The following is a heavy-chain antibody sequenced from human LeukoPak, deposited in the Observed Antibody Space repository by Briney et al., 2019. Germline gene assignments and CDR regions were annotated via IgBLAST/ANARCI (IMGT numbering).Heavy chain of an antibody. J-gene: IGHJ6*02. V-gene: IGHV3-66*01. CDR2: IYAGGST. D-gene: IGHD3-10*01. Sequence: GGPLRLSCAASGFTVTNNYMSWVRQAPGKGLEWVSVIYAGGSTSYADSVKGRFTISRDSSNNTLYLQMNSLRAEDTAVYYCAREGYAAGTRYGMDVWGQGTTVTVSS. CDR3: AREGYAAGTRYGMDV. CDR1: GFTVTNNY.